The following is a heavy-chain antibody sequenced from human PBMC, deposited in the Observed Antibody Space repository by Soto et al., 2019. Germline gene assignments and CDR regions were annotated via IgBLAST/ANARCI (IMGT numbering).Heavy chain of an antibody. V-gene: IGHV1-46*03. CDR3: GSRYSYSLAQPETYYYYMDV. Sequence: GASVKVSCKASGYTFTSYYMHWVRQAPGQGLEWMGIINPSGGRTSEAQKFEGGGTMTRDTSTSTGYMELSSLWSEDTAVYYCGSRYSYSLAQPETYYYYMDVWGKGTTVTVSS. CDR2: INPSGGRT. J-gene: IGHJ6*03. D-gene: IGHD5-18*01. CDR1: GYTFTSYY.